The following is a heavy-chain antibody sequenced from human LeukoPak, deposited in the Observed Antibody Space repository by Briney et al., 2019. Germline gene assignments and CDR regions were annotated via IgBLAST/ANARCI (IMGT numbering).Heavy chain of an antibody. V-gene: IGHV4-39*01. D-gene: IGHD3-22*01. J-gene: IGHJ3*02. CDR2: IYYSGST. Sequence: SETLSLTCTASGGSISSSSYYWGWIRQPPGKGLEWIGSIYYSGSTYYNPSLKSRVTISVGTSKNQFSLKLSSVTAADTAVYYCARHRMYYYDSSGRGVADAFDIWGQGTMVTVSS. CDR3: ARHRMYYYDSSGRGVADAFDI. CDR1: GGSISSSSYY.